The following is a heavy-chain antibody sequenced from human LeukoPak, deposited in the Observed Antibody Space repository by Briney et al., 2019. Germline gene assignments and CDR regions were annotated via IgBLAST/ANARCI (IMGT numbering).Heavy chain of an antibody. CDR2: IIWNSESL. D-gene: IGHD6-6*01. CDR1: GFTFDNYA. V-gene: IGHV3-9*01. CDR3: TKADRSSSSGRWFDP. J-gene: IGHJ5*02. Sequence: GRSLRLSCAAFGFTFDNYALHGVRQAPGKGLECVSRIIWNSESLGYADSVKGRFSLSRDNARSSLYLGMRSLRTADTALYYCTKADRSSSSGRWFDPWGQGTLVTVSS.